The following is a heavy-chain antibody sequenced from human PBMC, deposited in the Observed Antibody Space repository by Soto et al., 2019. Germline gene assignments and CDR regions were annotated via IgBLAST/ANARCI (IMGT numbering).Heavy chain of an antibody. V-gene: IGHV3-23*01. CDR1: GFTFSSYA. Sequence: AGESLKISCAASGFTFSSYAMSWVRQATGKGLEWVSAIRGSGGSTYYADSVKGRFTISRDNSKKTLYLQMNSLRAEDTAVYYCATHQGSSGYYYPFDYWGQGTLVTVSS. J-gene: IGHJ4*02. CDR2: IRGSGGST. D-gene: IGHD3-22*01. CDR3: ATHQGSSGYYYPFDY.